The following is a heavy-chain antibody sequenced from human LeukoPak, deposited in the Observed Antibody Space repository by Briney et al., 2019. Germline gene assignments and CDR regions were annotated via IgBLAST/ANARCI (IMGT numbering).Heavy chain of an antibody. Sequence: GGSLRLSCAASGFPFSTYSMNWVRQAPGKGLEWVSYISSSSFTIHYADSVKGRFTISRDNAKSSLYLQINSLRAEDTAVYYCAREICGSDCYSTFDYWGQGALVTVSS. V-gene: IGHV3-48*04. CDR1: GFPFSTYS. CDR3: AREICGSDCYSTFDY. CDR2: ISSSSFTI. D-gene: IGHD2-21*02. J-gene: IGHJ4*02.